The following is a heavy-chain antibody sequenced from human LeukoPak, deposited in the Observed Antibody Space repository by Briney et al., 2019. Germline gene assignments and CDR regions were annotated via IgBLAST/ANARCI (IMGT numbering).Heavy chain of an antibody. D-gene: IGHD6-13*01. J-gene: IGHJ4*02. CDR3: ASIRPYSSSWYDGFYY. V-gene: IGHV3-21*01. CDR2: ISSSSSYI. Sequence: GGSLRLSCAASGFTFSSYAMSWVRQAPGKGLEWVSSISSSSSYIYYADSVKGRFTISRDNAKNSLYLQMNSLRAEDTAVYYCASIRPYSSSWYDGFYYWGQGTLVTVSS. CDR1: GFTFSSYA.